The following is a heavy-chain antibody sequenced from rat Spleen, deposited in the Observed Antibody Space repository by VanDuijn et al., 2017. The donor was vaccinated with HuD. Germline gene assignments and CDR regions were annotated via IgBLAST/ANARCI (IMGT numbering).Heavy chain of an antibody. J-gene: IGHJ2*01. CDR3: ARHGTVGRIYLPFDY. CDR2: ISTGGDDT. D-gene: IGHD2-1*01. Sequence: EVRLVESGGGLVQPGRSLKLSCAASGFTFSDFDMAWVRQAPTKGLEWVASISTGGDDTYYRDSVKGRFTISRDDEESTLYLQMDSLRSEDTATYYCARHGTVGRIYLPFDYWGQGIMVTVSS. V-gene: IGHV5S23*01. CDR1: GFTFSDFD.